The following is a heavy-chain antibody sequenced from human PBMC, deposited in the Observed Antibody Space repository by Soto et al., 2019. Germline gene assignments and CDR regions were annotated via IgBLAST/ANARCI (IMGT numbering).Heavy chain of an antibody. D-gene: IGHD5-18*01. J-gene: IGHJ5*02. CDR3: ARAGHSYGYYDWFDP. V-gene: IGHV1-69*13. Sequence: ASVKVSCKASGGTFSSYAISCVRQAPGQGLEWMGGIIPIFGTANYAQKFQGRVTITADESTSTAYMELSSLRSEDTAVYYCARAGHSYGYYDWFDPWGQGTLVTVSS. CDR2: IIPIFGTA. CDR1: GGTFSSYA.